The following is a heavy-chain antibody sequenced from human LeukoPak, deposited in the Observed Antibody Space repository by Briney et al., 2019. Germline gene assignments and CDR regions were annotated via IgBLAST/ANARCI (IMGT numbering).Heavy chain of an antibody. D-gene: IGHD2-15*01. J-gene: IGHJ1*01. CDR2: IXXSGGST. Sequence: XXXSAIXXSGGSTYYADSVKGQFTISRDNSKNTLYLQMNSLRADDTAVYYCAKDVLRCSGGSCYSRVAEYFQHWGQGTLVTVSS. CDR3: AKDVLRCSGGSCYSRVAEYFQH. V-gene: IGHV3-23*01.